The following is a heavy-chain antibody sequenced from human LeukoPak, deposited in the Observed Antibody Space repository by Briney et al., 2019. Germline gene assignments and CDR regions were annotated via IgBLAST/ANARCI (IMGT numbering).Heavy chain of an antibody. V-gene: IGHV3-30*04. CDR2: ISYDGSNK. CDR3: ARSGVQQLVLYYFDY. D-gene: IGHD6-13*01. J-gene: IGHJ4*02. Sequence: GGSLRLSCAAFGFTFSSYAMHWVRQAPGKGLEWVAVISYDGSNKYYADSVKGRFTISRDNSKNTLYLQMNSLRAEDTAVYYCARSGVQQLVLYYFDYWGQGTLVTVSS. CDR1: GFTFSSYA.